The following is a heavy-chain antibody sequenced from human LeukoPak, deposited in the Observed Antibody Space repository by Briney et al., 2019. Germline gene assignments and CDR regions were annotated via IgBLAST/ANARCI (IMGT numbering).Heavy chain of an antibody. CDR1: GGTFSSYA. D-gene: IGHD3-22*01. V-gene: IGHV1-69*13. Sequence: SVKVSCKASGGTFSSYAISWVRQAPGQGLEWMGGIIPIFGTANYAQKFQGRVTITADESTSTAYVELSSLRSEDTAVYYCARRGPTYSSGLDYWGQGTLVTVSS. CDR2: IIPIFGTA. CDR3: ARRGPTYSSGLDY. J-gene: IGHJ4*02.